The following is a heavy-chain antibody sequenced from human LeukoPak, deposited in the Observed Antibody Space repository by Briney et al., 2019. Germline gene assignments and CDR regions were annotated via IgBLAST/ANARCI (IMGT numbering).Heavy chain of an antibody. J-gene: IGHJ4*02. CDR2: IIPIFGTA. CDR3: AKVITSGSYHFDY. D-gene: IGHD1-26*01. V-gene: IGHV1-69*13. Sequence: ASVKVSCKASGGTFISYAISWVRQAPGQGLEWMGGIIPIFGTANYAQKFQGRVTITADESTSTAYMELSSLRAEDTAVYYCAKVITSGSYHFDYWGQGTLVTVSS. CDR1: GGTFISYA.